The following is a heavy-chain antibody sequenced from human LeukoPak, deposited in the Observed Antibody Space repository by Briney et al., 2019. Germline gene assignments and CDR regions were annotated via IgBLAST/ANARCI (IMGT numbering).Heavy chain of an antibody. CDR1: AFSLNAYN. J-gene: IGHJ4*02. CDR2: ISYTGTYI. D-gene: IGHD1-26*01. CDR3: VRDRGTYRPIDY. Sequence: GSLRLSCAASAFSLNAYNMNWVRQAPGKGLEWVSSISYTGTYIYYADSVKGRFTISRDNTQNSLYLQMNSLRAEDTAIYYCVRDRGTYRPIDYWGQGTLVTVSS. V-gene: IGHV3-21*04.